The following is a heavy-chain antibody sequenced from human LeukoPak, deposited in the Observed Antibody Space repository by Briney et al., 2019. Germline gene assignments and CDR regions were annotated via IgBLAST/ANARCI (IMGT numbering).Heavy chain of an antibody. CDR1: GGSISSSSYY. CDR2: IYYSGST. J-gene: IGHJ4*02. D-gene: IGHD3-10*01. CDR3: ARHSLFTYYYGSGSYLENYFDY. Sequence: SETLSLTCTVSGGSISSSSYYWGWIRQPPGKGLEWIGSIYYSGSTNYNPSLKSRVTISVDTSKNQFSLKLSSVTAADTAVYYCARHSLFTYYYGSGSYLENYFDYWGQGTLVTVSS. V-gene: IGHV4-39*01.